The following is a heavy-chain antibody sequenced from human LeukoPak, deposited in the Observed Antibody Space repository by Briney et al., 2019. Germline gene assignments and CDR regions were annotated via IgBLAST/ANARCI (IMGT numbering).Heavy chain of an antibody. Sequence: PSETLSLTCTVSGGSISSSSYYWGWICQPPGKGLEWIGSIYYSGSTYYNPSLKSRVTISVDTSKNQFSLKLSSVTAADTAVYYCARLRGSYLDYMDVWGKGTTVTVSS. CDR3: ARLRGSYLDYMDV. V-gene: IGHV4-39*07. CDR1: GGSISSSSYY. D-gene: IGHD1-26*01. J-gene: IGHJ6*03. CDR2: IYYSGST.